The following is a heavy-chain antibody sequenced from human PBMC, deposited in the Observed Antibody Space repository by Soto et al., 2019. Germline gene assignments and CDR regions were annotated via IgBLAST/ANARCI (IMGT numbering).Heavy chain of an antibody. Sequence: PSETLSLTCTVSCDSISTSGYYWGWVRQPPGKGLEWVGTIYYSGSTYYNPSLKSRLTISIHTSENQFSLKLTFVTAADTAVYYCARLGGVVAASDFDYWGQGTLVT. J-gene: IGHJ4*02. CDR3: ARLGGVVAASDFDY. V-gene: IGHV4-39*01. CDR2: IYYSGST. D-gene: IGHD2-15*01. CDR1: CDSISTSGYY.